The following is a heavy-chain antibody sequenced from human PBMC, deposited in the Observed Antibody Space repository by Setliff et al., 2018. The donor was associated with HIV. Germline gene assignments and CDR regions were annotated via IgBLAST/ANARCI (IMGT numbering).Heavy chain of an antibody. CDR1: GYTFTGYG. D-gene: IGHD3-22*01. CDR2: ISPYNGNT. CDR3: ARGWLYYYDSSAYRDY. Sequence: EASVKVSCKASGYTFTGYGITWVRQAPGQGLEWMGWISPYNGNTNYAQKFQGRVTMTTDTSTSTAYMELRSLRSDDTAVYYCARGWLYYYDSSAYRDYWGQGTRVTVSS. V-gene: IGHV1-18*01. J-gene: IGHJ4*02.